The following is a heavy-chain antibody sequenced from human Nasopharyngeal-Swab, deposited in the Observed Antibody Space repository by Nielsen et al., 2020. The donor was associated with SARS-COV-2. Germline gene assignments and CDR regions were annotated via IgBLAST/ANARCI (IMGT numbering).Heavy chain of an antibody. D-gene: IGHD2-2*01. V-gene: IGHV5-10-1*01. Sequence: GESLKISCQGSGYSFTSYWISWVRQMPGKGLEWKGRIDPSDSYTNYSPSFQGHVTISADKSISTAYLQWSSLKASDTAMYYCARIWGDIVVVPAAPTPYYSYYMDVWGKGTTVTVSS. J-gene: IGHJ6*03. CDR3: ARIWGDIVVVPAAPTPYYSYYMDV. CDR2: IDPSDSYT. CDR1: GYSFTSYW.